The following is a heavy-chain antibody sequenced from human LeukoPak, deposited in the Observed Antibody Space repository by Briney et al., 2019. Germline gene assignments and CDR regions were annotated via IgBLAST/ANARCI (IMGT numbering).Heavy chain of an antibody. CDR1: GYTFTGYY. D-gene: IGHD3-16*02. CDR2: ISPNSGVT. V-gene: IGHV1-2*02. J-gene: IGHJ4*02. CDR3: AKDDVPQSPLGDLSPWGVFDY. Sequence: ASVKVSCKASGYTFTGYYIHWLRQAPGQGLEWMGWISPNSGVTRSSQKFQGRVTMTRDTSINTAYMELSSLTSDDTAFYYCAKDDVPQSPLGDLSPWGVFDYWGQGTLVTVSS.